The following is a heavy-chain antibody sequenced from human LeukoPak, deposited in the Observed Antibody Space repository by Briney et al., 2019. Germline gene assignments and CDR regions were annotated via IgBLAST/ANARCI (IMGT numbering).Heavy chain of an antibody. CDR3: ARYSSGSSYYYYYYMDV. D-gene: IGHD1-26*01. Sequence: GASVKVSCKASGYTFTGYYMHWVRQAPGQGLEWMGRINPNSGGTNCAQKLQGRVTMTTDTSTSTAYMELRSLRSDDTAVYYCARYSSGSSYYYYYYMDVWGKGTTVTVSS. V-gene: IGHV1-2*06. CDR2: INPNSGGT. CDR1: GYTFTGYY. J-gene: IGHJ6*03.